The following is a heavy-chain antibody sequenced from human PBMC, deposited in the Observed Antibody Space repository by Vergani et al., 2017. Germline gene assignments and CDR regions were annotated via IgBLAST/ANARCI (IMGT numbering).Heavy chain of an antibody. Sequence: QVQLVQSGAEVKKPGASVKVSCKASGYTFTSYDINWVRQATGQGLEWMGWMNPNSGNTGYAQKFQGRVTMTTDTSTSTAYMELRSLRSDDTAVYYCARDRDWGYYYYGMDVWGQGTTVTVSS. CDR2: MNPNSGNT. V-gene: IGHV1-8*01. J-gene: IGHJ6*02. CDR3: ARDRDWGYYYYGMDV. CDR1: GYTFTSYD. D-gene: IGHD7-27*01.